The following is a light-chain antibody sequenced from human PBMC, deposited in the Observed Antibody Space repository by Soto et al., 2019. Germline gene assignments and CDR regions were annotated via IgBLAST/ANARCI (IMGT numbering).Light chain of an antibody. CDR2: EAS. Sequence: EIVLTQSPATLSLSPGEGATLSCRASQSISNYLAWYQQRPGQAPRLLIYEASNRVPGTPIRFSGSGSETEFTLTIRSLQSEDFAVYFCQQYNNWPSFGQGTRLENK. J-gene: IGKJ5*01. CDR3: QQYNNWPS. CDR1: QSISNY. V-gene: IGKV3D-15*01.